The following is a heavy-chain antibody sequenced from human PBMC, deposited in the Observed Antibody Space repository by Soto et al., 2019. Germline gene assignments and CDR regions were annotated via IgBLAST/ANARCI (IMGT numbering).Heavy chain of an antibody. Sequence: SETLSLTCTVSGGSVSSGSYYWSWIRQPPGKGLEWIGYIYYSGSTNYNPSLKSRVTISVDTSKNQFSLKLSSVTAADTAVYYCARLGYLYGMDVWGQGTTVTVSS. J-gene: IGHJ6*02. CDR3: ARLGYLYGMDV. CDR1: GGSVSSGSYY. D-gene: IGHD7-27*01. V-gene: IGHV4-61*01. CDR2: IYYSGST.